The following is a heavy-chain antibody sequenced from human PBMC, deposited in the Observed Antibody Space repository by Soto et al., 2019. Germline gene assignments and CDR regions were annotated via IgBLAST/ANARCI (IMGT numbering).Heavy chain of an antibody. V-gene: IGHV1-46*03. CDR2: INPSGGST. Sequence: ASVKVSCKASGYTFTSYYMHWVRQAPGQGLEWMGIINPSGGSTSYAKKFQGRVTMTRDTSTSTVYMELSSLRSEDTAVYYCARGEPSPLYYYYYMDVWGKGTTVTVSS. CDR3: ARGEPSPLYYYYYMDV. CDR1: GYTFTSYY. J-gene: IGHJ6*03.